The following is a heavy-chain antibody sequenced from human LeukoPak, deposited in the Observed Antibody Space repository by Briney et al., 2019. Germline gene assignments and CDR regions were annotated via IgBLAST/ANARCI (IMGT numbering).Heavy chain of an antibody. D-gene: IGHD6-25*01. V-gene: IGHV3-53*01. CDR1: GFTVSSSY. J-gene: IGHJ4*02. CDR3: ARPAPGATGAYDY. Sequence: PGGSLRLSCAASGFTVSSSYMSWVRQAPGKGLEWVSVIYSGGTTYYADSVKGRFTISRDNSKNTLYLQMNSLRAEDTAVYYCARPAPGATGAYDYWGQGTLVTVSS. CDR2: IYSGGTT.